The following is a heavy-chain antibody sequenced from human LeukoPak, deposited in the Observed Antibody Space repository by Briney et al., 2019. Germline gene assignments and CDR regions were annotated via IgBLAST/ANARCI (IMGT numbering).Heavy chain of an antibody. V-gene: IGHV4-4*09. CDR1: GGSISSYY. D-gene: IGHD3-10*01. CDR2: IYTSGST. Sequence: SKTLSLTCTVSGGSISSYYWSWIRQPPGKGLEWIGYIYTSGSTNYNPSLKSRVTISVDTSKNQFSLKLSSVTAADTAVYYCARRVAAVGEYYFDYWGQGTLVTVSS. CDR3: ARRVAAVGEYYFDY. J-gene: IGHJ4*02.